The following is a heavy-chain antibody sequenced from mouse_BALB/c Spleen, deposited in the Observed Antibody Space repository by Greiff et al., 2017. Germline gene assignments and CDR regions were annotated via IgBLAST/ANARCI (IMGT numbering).Heavy chain of an antibody. Sequence: QVQLKQSGAELARPGASVKLSCKASGYTFTSYWMQWVNQRPGQGLEWIGAIYPGDGDTRYTQKFKGKATLTADKSSSTAYMQLSSLASEDSAVYYCARSLDAMDYWGQGTSVTVSS. J-gene: IGHJ4*01. CDR1: GYTFTSYW. CDR3: ARSLDAMDY. V-gene: IGHV1-87*01. CDR2: IYPGDGDT. D-gene: IGHD6-2*01.